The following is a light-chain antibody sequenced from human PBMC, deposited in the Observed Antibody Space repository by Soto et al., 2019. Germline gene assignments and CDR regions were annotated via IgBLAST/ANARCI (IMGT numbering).Light chain of an antibody. J-gene: IGKJ5*01. CDR1: QSVSSN. V-gene: IGKV3-15*01. CDR3: QQYNNWPIT. CDR2: GAS. Sequence: EIVMTRSPATLSLSPGERATLSCRASQSVSSNLAWYQQKPGQAPRLLIYGASTRATDIPARFSGSGSGTEFTLTISSLQSEDFAVYYCQQYNNWPITFGQGTRLENK.